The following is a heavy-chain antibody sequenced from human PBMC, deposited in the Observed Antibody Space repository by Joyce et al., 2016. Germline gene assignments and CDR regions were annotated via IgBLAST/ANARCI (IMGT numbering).Heavy chain of an antibody. D-gene: IGHD2-8*01. J-gene: IGHJ4*02. Sequence: DVQLEASGGGLTPPGGSLSLSCAASGLDVSTNYISWVRQAPGKGLEGVLIIYVSGSTYYADSVKGRFTISRDLSKNTVYLDMNNLRAEDTAIYYCARRGVARYFFDYWGQGSLVSVSS. CDR1: GLDVSTNY. V-gene: IGHV3-53*01. CDR2: IYVSGST. CDR3: ARRGVARYFFDY.